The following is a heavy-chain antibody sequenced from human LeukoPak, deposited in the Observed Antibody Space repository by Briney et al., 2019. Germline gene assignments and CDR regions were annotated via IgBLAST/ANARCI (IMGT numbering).Heavy chain of an antibody. CDR2: FDPDDGET. CDR3: ATGEYSGYGPYSY. J-gene: IGHJ4*02. D-gene: IGHD5-12*01. Sequence: ASVKVSCKVSGYTLTELSMHWVRQAPGKELEWMGGFDPDDGETIYAQKFQGRVTMTEDTSTDTAYMELSSLRSEDTAVYYCATGEYSGYGPYSYWGQGTLVTVSS. V-gene: IGHV1-24*01. CDR1: GYTLTELS.